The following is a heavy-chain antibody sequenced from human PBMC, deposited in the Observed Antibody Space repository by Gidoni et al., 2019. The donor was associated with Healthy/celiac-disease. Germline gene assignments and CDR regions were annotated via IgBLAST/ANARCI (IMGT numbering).Heavy chain of an antibody. J-gene: IGHJ4*02. CDR1: GFTFSNAW. CDR3: TAVVPAAMQNFDY. CDR2: SKSKTDGGTT. D-gene: IGHD2-2*01. V-gene: IGHV3-15*01. Sequence: EVQLVESGGGLVKPGGSLRLSCAASGFTFSNAWMSWVRQAPGKGLEWVGRSKSKTDGGTTDYAAPVKGRFTISRDDSKNTLYLQMNSLKTEDTAVYYCTAVVPAAMQNFDYWGQGTLVTVSS.